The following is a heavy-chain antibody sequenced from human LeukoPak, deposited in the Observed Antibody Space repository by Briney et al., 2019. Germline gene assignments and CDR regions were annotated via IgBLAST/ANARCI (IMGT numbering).Heavy chain of an antibody. Sequence: GASVKVSCKASGYTFTSYDINWVRQATGQGLEWMGWMNPNSGNTGYAQKFQGRVTITRNTSISTAYMELSSLRSEDTAVYYCARGRRLPAAWWFDPWGQGTLVTVSS. D-gene: IGHD2-2*01. CDR2: MNPNSGNT. J-gene: IGHJ5*02. V-gene: IGHV1-8*03. CDR3: ARGRRLPAAWWFDP. CDR1: GYTFTSYD.